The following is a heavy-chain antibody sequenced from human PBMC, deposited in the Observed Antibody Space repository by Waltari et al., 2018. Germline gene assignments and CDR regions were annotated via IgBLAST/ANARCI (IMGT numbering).Heavy chain of an antibody. J-gene: IGHJ4*02. CDR2: ISGSGSTV. D-gene: IGHD3-10*01. CDR1: GFGFSDYY. Sequence: QVQLVDSGGGLVKPGGSLRLSCAAPGFGFSDYYMGWIRQAPGKGLEWISYISGSGSTVYYADPVKGRFSISRDNGKNSLYLQMNSLRAEDTAVYYCTRPPGDRRRDYWGQGTLVTVSS. CDR3: TRPPGDRRRDY. V-gene: IGHV3-11*01.